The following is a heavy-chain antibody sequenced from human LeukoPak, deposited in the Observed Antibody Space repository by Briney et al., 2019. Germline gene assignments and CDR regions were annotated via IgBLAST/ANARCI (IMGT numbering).Heavy chain of an antibody. J-gene: IGHJ3*02. Sequence: GESLKISCKGSGYSFTSYWIGWVRQMPGKGLEWMGTIYPGDSDTRYSPSFQGQVTISTDKSISTAYLQWSSLKASDTAMYYCARRKGTAGNAFDIWGQGTMVTVSS. CDR3: ARRKGTAGNAFDI. V-gene: IGHV5-51*01. CDR2: IYPGDSDT. CDR1: GYSFTSYW. D-gene: IGHD3-10*01.